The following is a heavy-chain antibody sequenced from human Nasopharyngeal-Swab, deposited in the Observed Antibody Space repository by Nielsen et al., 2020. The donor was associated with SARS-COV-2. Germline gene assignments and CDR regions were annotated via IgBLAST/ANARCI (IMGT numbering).Heavy chain of an antibody. J-gene: IGHJ4*02. CDR2: IWYDGSNK. V-gene: IGHV3-33*01. CDR1: GFTFSSYG. Sequence: GESLKISCAASGFTFSSYGMHWVRQAPSKGLDWVAVIWYDGSNKYYADSVKGRFTISRDNSKNTLYLQMNSLRAEDTAVYYCAREGYCSGGSCYFDYWGQGTLVTVSS. D-gene: IGHD2-15*01. CDR3: AREGYCSGGSCYFDY.